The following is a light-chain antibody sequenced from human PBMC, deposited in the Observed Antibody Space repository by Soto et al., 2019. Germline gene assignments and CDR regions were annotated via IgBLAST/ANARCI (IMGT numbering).Light chain of an antibody. V-gene: IGKV1-5*01. CDR2: DAS. J-gene: IGKJ1*01. CDR1: QSISSY. CDR3: QQYSVYWT. Sequence: DIPMTQSPSSLSASIGDRVTITCRASQSISSYLNWFQQKPGEAPKVLIYDASSWAGGVPSRFTGSGSGTEFTLTINSLQPDDFATYYCQQYSVYWTFGQGTKVEIK.